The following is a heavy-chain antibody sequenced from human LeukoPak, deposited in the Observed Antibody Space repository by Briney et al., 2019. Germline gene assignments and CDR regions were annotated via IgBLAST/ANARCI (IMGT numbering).Heavy chain of an antibody. D-gene: IGHD2-2*01. CDR1: GGTFSSYA. J-gene: IGHJ4*02. Sequence: SVKVSCKASGGTFSSYAISWVRQAPGQGLEWMGRIIPILGIANYAQKFQGRVTITADKSTSTAYMELSSLRSEDTAVYYCARDHGYCSSTGCYPSSSMDYWGQGTLVTVSS. V-gene: IGHV1-69*04. CDR2: IIPILGIA. CDR3: ARDHGYCSSTGCYPSSSMDY.